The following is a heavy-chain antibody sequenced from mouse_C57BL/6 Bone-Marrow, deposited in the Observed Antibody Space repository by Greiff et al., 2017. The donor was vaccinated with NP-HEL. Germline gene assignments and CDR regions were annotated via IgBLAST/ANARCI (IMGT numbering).Heavy chain of an antibody. J-gene: IGHJ1*03. CDR1: GFPFSSYG. D-gene: IGHD1-1*01. CDR2: ISSGGSYT. CDR3: ERPTGSWYFDV. Sequence: EVQGVESGGDLVKPGGSLKPSCAASGFPFSSYGLSWVRQTPDKRLEWVATISSGGSYTSYPVRVQGRFPISRDKAKNTLELQRSSPKSEDTAMCDCERPTGSWYFDVWGTGTTVTVSS. V-gene: IGHV5-6*01.